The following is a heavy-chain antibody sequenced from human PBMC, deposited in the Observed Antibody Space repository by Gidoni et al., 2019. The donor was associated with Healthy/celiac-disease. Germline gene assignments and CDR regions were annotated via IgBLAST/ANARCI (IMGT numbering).Heavy chain of an antibody. V-gene: IGHV4-39*01. CDR3: ARQLFVLDWFDP. CDR1: GGSISSSSYY. J-gene: IGHJ5*02. D-gene: IGHD2-21*01. Sequence: QLQLQESGPGLVKPSETLFLTCTVSGGSISSSSYYWGWIRQPPGKGLEWMGIIYYSGSTSYNPSLKSRVTISVDTSKNQFSLKLSSVTAADTAVYYCARQLFVLDWFDPWGQGTLVTVSS. CDR2: IYYSGST.